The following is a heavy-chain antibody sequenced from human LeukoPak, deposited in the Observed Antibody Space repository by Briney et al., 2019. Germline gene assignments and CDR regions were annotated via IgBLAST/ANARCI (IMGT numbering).Heavy chain of an antibody. D-gene: IGHD4-17*01. Sequence: PGGSLRLSCAASGFTFSTYAMSWVRQAPGKGLEWVSAISGSGDITYLADSVKGRFTVSRDNSKNTLYLQTSSLGVDDTAVYYCARASTTVPNLLDYWGQGALVSVSS. CDR3: ARASTTVPNLLDY. J-gene: IGHJ4*02. CDR2: ISGSGDIT. CDR1: GFTFSTYA. V-gene: IGHV3-23*01.